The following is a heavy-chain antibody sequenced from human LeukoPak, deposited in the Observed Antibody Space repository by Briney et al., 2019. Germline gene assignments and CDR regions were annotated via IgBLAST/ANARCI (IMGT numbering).Heavy chain of an antibody. D-gene: IGHD5-24*01. CDR1: GYTFTGYY. CDR3: ARDNSVRDEAWWFYP. J-gene: IGHJ5*02. V-gene: IGHV1-2*02. Sequence: ASVKASCKASGYTFTGYYMHWVRQAPGQGLEWMGWINPNSGGTNYAQKFQGRVTLTRDMSTSTDYLELSSLRSEDTAVYYCARDNSVRDEAWWFYPWGQGTLVTVSS. CDR2: INPNSGGT.